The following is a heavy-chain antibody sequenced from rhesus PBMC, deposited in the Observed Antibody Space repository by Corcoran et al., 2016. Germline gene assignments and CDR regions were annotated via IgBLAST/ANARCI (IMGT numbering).Heavy chain of an antibody. CDR3: ARVATVPFDY. J-gene: IGHJ4*01. Sequence: QVQLQESGPGLVKPSETLPLTCAVSGGSVSSSNWRSWIRRPPWKGLELIGSISGSSGSAYYNPSLKSRVTISPDTSKNQLSLKLSSVTAADTAVYYCARVATVPFDYWGQGVLVTVSS. CDR2: ISGSSGSA. CDR1: GGSVSSSNW. D-gene: IGHD5-36*02. V-gene: IGHV4-65*01.